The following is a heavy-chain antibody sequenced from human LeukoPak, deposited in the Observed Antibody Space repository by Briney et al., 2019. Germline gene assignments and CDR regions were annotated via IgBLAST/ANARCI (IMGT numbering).Heavy chain of an antibody. CDR3: ARDRKYYYHMDV. D-gene: IGHD1-14*01. V-gene: IGHV4-59*12. CDR1: GGSISSYY. J-gene: IGHJ6*03. Sequence: SETLSLTCTVSGGSISSYYWSWIRQPPGKGLECIGYIYYSGSTNYNPSLKSRVTISVDTSKNQFSLKLSSLTAADTAVYYCARDRKYYYHMDVWGKGTTVTVSS. CDR2: IYYSGST.